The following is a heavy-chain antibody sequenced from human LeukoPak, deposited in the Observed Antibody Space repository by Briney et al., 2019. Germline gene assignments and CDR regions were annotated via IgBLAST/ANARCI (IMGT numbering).Heavy chain of an antibody. CDR1: GVSTSTTSEY. CDR2: IYYSGAT. V-gene: IGHV4-39*01. D-gene: IGHD3-10*01. CDR3: ARSSGAKFDP. J-gene: IGHJ5*02. Sequence: PSGTLSLTCTVSGVSTSTTSEYWGWVRQTPGQGREWIASIYYSGATQYNPSLQSRFTISIDTSKNEFSMSLSSVTAADTGIYYCARSSGAKFDPWGQGTLVTVSS.